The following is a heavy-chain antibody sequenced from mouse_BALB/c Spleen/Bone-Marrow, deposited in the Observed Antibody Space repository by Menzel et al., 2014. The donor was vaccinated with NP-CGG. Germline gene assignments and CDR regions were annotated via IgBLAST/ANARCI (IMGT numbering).Heavy chain of an antibody. CDR2: IDPANGNT. J-gene: IGHJ4*01. CDR1: GFNIKDTY. Sequence: VQLQQSGAELVQPGASVKLSCTASGFNIKDTYMHWVKQRPEQGLEWIGRIDPANGNTKYDPKFQGKATITADTSSNTASLQLSSLTSEDTAVYYCARWEYYAMDYWGQGTSVTVSS. D-gene: IGHD4-1*01. V-gene: IGHV14-3*02. CDR3: ARWEYYAMDY.